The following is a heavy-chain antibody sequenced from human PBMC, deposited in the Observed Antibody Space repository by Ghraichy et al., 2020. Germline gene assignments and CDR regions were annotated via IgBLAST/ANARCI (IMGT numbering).Heavy chain of an antibody. CDR1: GFTFDDYA. CDR2: ISWNSGSI. CDR3: AKEWGGYSVDAFDI. V-gene: IGHV3-9*01. Sequence: GGSLRLSCAASGFTFDDYAMHWVRQAPGKGLEWVSGISWNSGSIGYADSVKGRFTISRDNAKNSLYLQMNSLRAEDTALYYCAKEWGGYSVDAFDIWGQGTMVTVSS. J-gene: IGHJ3*02. D-gene: IGHD3-3*01.